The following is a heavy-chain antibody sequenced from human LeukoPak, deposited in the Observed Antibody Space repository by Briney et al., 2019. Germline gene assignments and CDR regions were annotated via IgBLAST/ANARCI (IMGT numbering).Heavy chain of an antibody. J-gene: IGHJ5*02. CDR3: AREGGSGSYYRFDP. Sequence: PSETLSLTCAVYGGSFSGYYWSWIRQPPGKGLEWIGEINHSGSTNYNPSLKSRVTISVDTSKNQFSLKLSSVTAADTAVYYCAREGGSGSYYRFDPWGQGILVTVSS. CDR1: GGSFSGYY. CDR2: INHSGST. D-gene: IGHD3-10*01. V-gene: IGHV4-34*01.